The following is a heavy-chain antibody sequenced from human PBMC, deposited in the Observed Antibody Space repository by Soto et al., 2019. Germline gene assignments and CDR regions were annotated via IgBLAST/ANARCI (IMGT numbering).Heavy chain of an antibody. D-gene: IGHD3-3*01. Sequence: SCKVSGYTLTELSMHWVRQAPGKGLEWMGGFDPEDGETIYAQKFQGRVTMTEDTSTDTAYMELSSLRSEDTAVYYCATELVAYDFWSGPTRHYGMDVWGQGTTVTVS. CDR2: FDPEDGET. CDR1: GYTLTELS. V-gene: IGHV1-24*01. CDR3: ATELVAYDFWSGPTRHYGMDV. J-gene: IGHJ6*02.